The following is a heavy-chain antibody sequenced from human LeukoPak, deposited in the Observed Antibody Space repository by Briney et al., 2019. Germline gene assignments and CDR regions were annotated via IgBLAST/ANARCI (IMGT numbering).Heavy chain of an antibody. V-gene: IGHV3-15*01. CDR2: INSKTDGGTT. CDR1: RFTFTNAW. CDR3: TTYDYDERAFDY. Sequence: GGSLRLSCAASRFTFTNAWLSWVRQAPGKGLEWVGRINSKTDGGTTDYAAPVKGRFTISRDDSKNTLYLQMNSLKTEDTAVYYCTTYDYDERAFDYWGQGTLVTVSS. D-gene: IGHD5-12*01. J-gene: IGHJ4*02.